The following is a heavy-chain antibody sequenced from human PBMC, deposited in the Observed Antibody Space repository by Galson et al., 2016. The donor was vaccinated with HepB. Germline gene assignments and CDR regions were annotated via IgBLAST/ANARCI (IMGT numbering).Heavy chain of an antibody. Sequence: SLRLSCAASGFTFSGFWMNWVRQAPGKGLEWVAIIKEDGSDKHYADSVKGRFTISRDNAKNSLYLQMDSLRGEDTAVYYCARGSGYLIDYWGQGTLVTVSS. D-gene: IGHD5-18*01. V-gene: IGHV3-7*04. CDR3: ARGSGYLIDY. CDR1: GFTFSGFW. CDR2: IKEDGSDK. J-gene: IGHJ4*02.